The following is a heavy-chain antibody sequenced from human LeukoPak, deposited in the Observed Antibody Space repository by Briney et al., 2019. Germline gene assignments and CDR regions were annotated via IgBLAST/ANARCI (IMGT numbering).Heavy chain of an antibody. CDR1: GYTFTGYY. V-gene: IGHV1-2*02. CDR3: ARVDSSSYAFDI. J-gene: IGHJ3*02. D-gene: IGHD6-13*01. Sequence: VVSVKVSCKASGYTFTGYYMHWVRQAPGQGLEWMGWINPNSGGTNYAQKFQGRVTMTRDTSISTAYMELSRLRSDDTAVYYCARVDSSSYAFDIWGQGTMVTVSS. CDR2: INPNSGGT.